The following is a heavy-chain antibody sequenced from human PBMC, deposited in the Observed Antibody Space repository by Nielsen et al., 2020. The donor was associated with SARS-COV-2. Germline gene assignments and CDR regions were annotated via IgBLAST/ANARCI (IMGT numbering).Heavy chain of an antibody. Sequence: SETLSLTCIVSGGTISTGSHYWSWIRQPQGKGLEWIGYIFYRGNTNYNPSLKSRVTISVDTSKNQFSLKVNSVTAADTAVYYCVRIDMATISVDYWGQGTLVTVSS. CDR1: GGTISTGSHY. CDR2: IFYRGNT. CDR3: VRIDMATISVDY. V-gene: IGHV4-61*01. D-gene: IGHD5-24*01. J-gene: IGHJ4*02.